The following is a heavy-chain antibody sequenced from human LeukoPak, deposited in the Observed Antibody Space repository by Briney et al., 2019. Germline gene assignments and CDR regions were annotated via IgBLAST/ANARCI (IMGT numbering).Heavy chain of an antibody. CDR2: ISNDGSNE. CDR3: ARGQLWLLSY. V-gene: IGHV3-30-3*01. J-gene: IGHJ4*02. CDR1: GFTFSRFA. D-gene: IGHD5-18*01. Sequence: GGSLILSCAASGFTFSRFAMYWVRQAPGKGLEWVAIISNDGSNEYYADSVKGRFIISRDNSKNTLYLQMNSLRAEDTAVYYCARGQLWLLSYWGQGTLVTVSS.